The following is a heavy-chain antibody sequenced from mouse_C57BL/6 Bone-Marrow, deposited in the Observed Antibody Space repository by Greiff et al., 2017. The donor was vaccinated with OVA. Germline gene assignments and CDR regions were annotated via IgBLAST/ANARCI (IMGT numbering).Heavy chain of an antibody. CDR2: ISGGGGNT. CDR1: GFPFSSYP. D-gene: IGHD2-4*01. CDR3: AREGLPLDY. V-gene: IGHV5-9*01. Sequence: EVKLMESGGGLGKPGGSRKLSCAASGFPFSSYPMSWVRQPPEKRLEWVATISGGGGNTYYPDSVKGRFTISRDNAKNTLYLQMSSLRSEDTALYYCAREGLPLDYWGQGTTLTVSS. J-gene: IGHJ2*01.